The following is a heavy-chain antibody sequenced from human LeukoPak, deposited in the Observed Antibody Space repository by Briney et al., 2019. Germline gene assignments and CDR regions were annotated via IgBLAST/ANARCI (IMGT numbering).Heavy chain of an antibody. CDR3: ARDRFDDLYYFDY. J-gene: IGHJ4*02. Sequence: SETLSLTCTVSGGSISSYYWSWIRQPPGKGLEWIGYIYYSGSTNYNPSLKSRVTISVDTSKNQFSLKLSSVTAADTAVYFCARDRFDDLYYFDYWGQGTLVTVSS. CDR1: GGSISSYY. V-gene: IGHV4-59*01. D-gene: IGHD3-16*01. CDR2: IYYSGST.